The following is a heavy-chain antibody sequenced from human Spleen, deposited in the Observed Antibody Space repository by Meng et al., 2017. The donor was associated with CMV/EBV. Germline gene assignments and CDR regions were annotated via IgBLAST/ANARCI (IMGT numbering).Heavy chain of an antibody. D-gene: IGHD2-2*01. CDR2: ISDYNGNT. J-gene: IGHJ4*02. CDR3: ARGGMMWRSGIVVEPAAAFDF. V-gene: IGHV1-18*01. Sequence: SGVSWVRQAPGQGLEFMGWISDYNGNTNYAQNFQGRVTMTTDSSTSTAFMELRGLRSDDTAVYYCARGGMMWRSGIVVEPAAAFDFWGQGTLVTVSS. CDR1: SG.